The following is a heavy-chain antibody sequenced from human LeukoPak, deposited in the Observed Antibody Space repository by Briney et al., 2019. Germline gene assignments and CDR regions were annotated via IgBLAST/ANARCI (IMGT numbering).Heavy chain of an antibody. D-gene: IGHD3-22*01. CDR2: TSYGGSHK. Sequence: GGSLRLSCAASGFTFSSYALHWVRQAPGKGLEWVAVTSYGGSHKYYADSVKGRFTISRDDSKNTLYLQMNSLRAEDTAVYYCARVAQTFYYDSSGELDYWGQGTLVTVSS. J-gene: IGHJ4*02. CDR3: ARVAQTFYYDSSGELDY. V-gene: IGHV3-30-3*01. CDR1: GFTFSSYA.